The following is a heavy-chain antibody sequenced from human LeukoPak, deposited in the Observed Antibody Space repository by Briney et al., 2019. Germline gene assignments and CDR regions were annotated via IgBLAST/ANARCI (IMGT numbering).Heavy chain of an antibody. CDR2: IYSNGNT. V-gene: IGHV4-4*07. D-gene: IGHD5-12*01. CDR1: GGSIRSNY. J-gene: IGHJ5*02. Sequence: TSETLSLTCTVSGGSIRSNYWSWIRQTAGKGLEGIGRIYSNGNTNYNPSLKSRVTMSVDTSKNQFSLKLSSVTAADTAVYYCARARSGNEIDLWGQGTLVTVSS. CDR3: ARARSGNEIDL.